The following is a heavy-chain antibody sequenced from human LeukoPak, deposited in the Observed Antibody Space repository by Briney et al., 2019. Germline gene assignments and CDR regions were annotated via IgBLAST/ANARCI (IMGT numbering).Heavy chain of an antibody. CDR2: ISGSGGST. CDR1: GFTFSSYA. CDR3: AKIRGVYATAFDY. V-gene: IGHV3-23*01. Sequence: GGSLSLSCAASGFTFSSYAMSWVRQALGKGLAWVSAISGSGGSTYYADSVKGRFAISRDNSKNTLYLQMNSLRAEDTAVYYCAKIRGVYATAFDYWGQGTLVTVSS. J-gene: IGHJ4*02. D-gene: IGHD2-8*01.